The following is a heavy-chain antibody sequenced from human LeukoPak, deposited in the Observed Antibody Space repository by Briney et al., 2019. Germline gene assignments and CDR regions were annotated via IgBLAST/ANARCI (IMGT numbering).Heavy chain of an antibody. J-gene: IGHJ4*02. D-gene: IGHD5-24*01. CDR2: ISGSGGST. CDR1: GFTFSSYA. V-gene: IGHV3-23*01. Sequence: LSGGSLRLSCVASGFTFSSYAMRWVRQAPGKGLEWVSGISGSGGSTYYADSVKGRFTISRDNSKNTLYLQMNSLRAEDTAVYYCAKEMGDGYNVDSWGQGTLVTVSS. CDR3: AKEMGDGYNVDS.